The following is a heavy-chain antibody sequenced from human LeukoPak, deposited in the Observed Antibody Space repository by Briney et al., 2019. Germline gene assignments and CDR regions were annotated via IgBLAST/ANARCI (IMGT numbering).Heavy chain of an antibody. CDR2: ISYDGSNK. CDR1: GFTFSSYA. J-gene: IGHJ3*02. D-gene: IGHD4-23*01. V-gene: IGHV3-30*04. Sequence: PGGSLRLSCAASGFTFSSYAMHWVRQAPGKGLECVAVISYDGSNKYYADSVKGRFTISRDNSKNTLYLQMNSLRGEDTAVYYCAREDDYGGPNAFDIWGQGTMVTVSS. CDR3: AREDDYGGPNAFDI.